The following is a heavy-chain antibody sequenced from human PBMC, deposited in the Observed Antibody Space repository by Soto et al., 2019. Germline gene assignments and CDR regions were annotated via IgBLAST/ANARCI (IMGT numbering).Heavy chain of an antibody. Sequence: SQTLSLTCAISGDSVSSNSAAWNWIRQSPSRGLEWLGRTYYRSKWYNDYAVSVKSRITINPDTSKNQFSLQLNSVTPEDTAVYYCARGRRVSGSYYYYMDVWGKGTTVTVSS. CDR1: GDSVSSNSAA. CDR2: TYYRSKWYN. CDR3: ARGRRVSGSYYYYMDV. V-gene: IGHV6-1*01. D-gene: IGHD1-1*01. J-gene: IGHJ6*03.